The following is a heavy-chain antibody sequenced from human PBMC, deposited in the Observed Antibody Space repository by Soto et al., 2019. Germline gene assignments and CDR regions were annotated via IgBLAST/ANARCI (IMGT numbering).Heavy chain of an antibody. D-gene: IGHD2-21*02. CDR1: GEGMSSSSYD. CDR2: IYYSGRT. Sequence: EPLSLTSNDSGEGMSSSSYDRGWSRQPPGKGLEWIGSIYYSGRTYYNPSFKSRVTISIDTSKNQFSLKLSSVTATDTAVYYCDRQRTTVVTQAYFDHWGQGALVTGSS. V-gene: IGHV4-39*01. CDR3: DRQRTTVVTQAYFDH. J-gene: IGHJ4*02.